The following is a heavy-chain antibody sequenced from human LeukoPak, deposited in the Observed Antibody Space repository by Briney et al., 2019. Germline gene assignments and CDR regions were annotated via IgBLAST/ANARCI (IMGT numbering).Heavy chain of an antibody. CDR2: ISWNSGSI. J-gene: IGHJ5*02. CDR1: GFTFDDYA. Sequence: PGGSLRLSCAASGFTFDDYAMHWVRQAPGKGLEWVSGISWNSGSIGYADSVKGRFTISRDNAKNSLYLQMNSLRAEDTALYYCAKDDDFWSGLFGHWGQGTLVTVSS. V-gene: IGHV3-9*01. D-gene: IGHD3-3*01. CDR3: AKDDDFWSGLFGH.